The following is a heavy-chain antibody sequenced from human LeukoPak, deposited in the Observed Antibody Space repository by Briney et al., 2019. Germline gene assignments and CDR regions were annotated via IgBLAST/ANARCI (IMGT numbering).Heavy chain of an antibody. Sequence: PGGSLRLSCAASGFTFSSYWMHWVRQAPGKGLVWVSRINSDGSSTSYADSVKGRFTISRDNSKNTLYLQMNSLRAEDTTVYYCAKGAQQLVRSNWFDPWGQGTLVTVSS. CDR2: INSDGSST. V-gene: IGHV3-74*01. CDR3: AKGAQQLVRSNWFDP. J-gene: IGHJ5*02. CDR1: GFTFSSYW. D-gene: IGHD6-13*01.